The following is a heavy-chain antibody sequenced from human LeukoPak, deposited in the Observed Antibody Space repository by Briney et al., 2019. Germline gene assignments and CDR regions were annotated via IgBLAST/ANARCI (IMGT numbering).Heavy chain of an antibody. CDR2: IIPIFGTA. CDR3: VKGGPVNIDAFYF. CDR1: GGTFSSYA. V-gene: IGHV1-69*05. Sequence: SVKVSCKASGGTFSSYAISWVRQAPGQGLEWMGGIIPIFGTANYAQKFQGRVTITTDESTSTAYMELSSLRSEDTAVYYCVKGGPVNIDAFYFWGQGTRVTVSS. J-gene: IGHJ3*01. D-gene: IGHD3-16*01.